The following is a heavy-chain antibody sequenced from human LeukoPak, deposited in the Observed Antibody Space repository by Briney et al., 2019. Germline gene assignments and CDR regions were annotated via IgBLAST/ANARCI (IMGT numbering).Heavy chain of an antibody. Sequence: SETLSLTCTVSGGSISSYYWSWIRQPAGKGLEWIGRIYTSGSTNYNPSLESRVTMSVDTSKKQFSLKLTSVTAADMAVYFCARQFLVGSTFHAFDLWGQGTRVTVSS. CDR1: GGSISSYY. J-gene: IGHJ3*01. CDR2: IYTSGST. D-gene: IGHD1-26*01. CDR3: ARQFLVGSTFHAFDL. V-gene: IGHV4-4*07.